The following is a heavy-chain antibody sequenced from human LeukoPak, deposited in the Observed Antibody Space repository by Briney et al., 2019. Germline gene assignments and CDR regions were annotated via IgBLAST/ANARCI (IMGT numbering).Heavy chain of an antibody. CDR2: ISGGGDIT. Sequence: GGSLRLSCAASGFNFANHAMSWVRQTPGKGLEWVSAISGGGDITYYADSVTGRFTISRDNSKDTLFLQMHSLRPGDTAVYYCVREDTPATANYWGQGTLVTIS. CDR3: VREDTPATANY. D-gene: IGHD2-21*02. CDR1: GFNFANHA. V-gene: IGHV3-23*01. J-gene: IGHJ4*02.